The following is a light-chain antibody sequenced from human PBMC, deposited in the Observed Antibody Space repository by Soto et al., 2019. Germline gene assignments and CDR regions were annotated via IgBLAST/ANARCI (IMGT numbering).Light chain of an antibody. CDR1: SSDVGGYNY. CDR2: DVS. J-gene: IGLJ1*01. V-gene: IGLV2-14*03. CDR3: SSYTSSSTPDV. Sequence: QSVLTQPASVSGSPGQSITISCTGTSSDVGGYNYVSWYQHHPGKAPKLMIFDVSNRPSGVSNRFSGSKSANTASLTISGLQAEDEADYYCSSYTSSSTPDVFGTGTKLTVL.